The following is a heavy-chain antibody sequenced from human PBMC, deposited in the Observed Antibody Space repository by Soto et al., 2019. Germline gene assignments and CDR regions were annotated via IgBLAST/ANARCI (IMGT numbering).Heavy chain of an antibody. CDR1: GYNFFSYP. Sequence: QVQLVQSGAEVKKPGASVKVSCRSSGYNFFSYPLHWVRQAPGQRPEWMGWINAGDDSTYYSQKFQGRISITRDTSASTADMGLSSLRADVTAGYYCARDPCTVVRGVIPYFDYWGQGTLINVSS. CDR3: ARDPCTVVRGVIPYFDY. V-gene: IGHV1-3*01. CDR2: INAGDDST. D-gene: IGHD3-10*01. J-gene: IGHJ4*02.